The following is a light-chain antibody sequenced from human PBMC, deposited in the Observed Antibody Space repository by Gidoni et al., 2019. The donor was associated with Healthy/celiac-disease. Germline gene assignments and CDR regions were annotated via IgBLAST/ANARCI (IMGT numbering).Light chain of an antibody. CDR3: QQYNSYLWT. V-gene: IGKV1-5*03. Sequence: DSQMHQSPSTLSASVGDRVTITCPASQSISSWLAWYQQKPGKAPKLLIYKASSLESGVPSRFSGSGSGTDFTLTISSLQPDDIATYYCQQYNSYLWTFGQGTKVEIK. J-gene: IGKJ1*01. CDR1: QSISSW. CDR2: KAS.